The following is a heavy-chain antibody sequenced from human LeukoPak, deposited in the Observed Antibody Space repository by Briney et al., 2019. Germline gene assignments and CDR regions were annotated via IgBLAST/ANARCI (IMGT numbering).Heavy chain of an antibody. CDR3: AKSHARYYYYMDV. Sequence: GGSLRLSCAASGFTFSSYAMSWVRQAPGKGLEWVSAISGSGGSTYYADSVKGRFTISRDNSKNTLYLQMNSLRAEDTAVYYCAKSHARYYYYMDVWGKRTTVTVSS. D-gene: IGHD3-16*01. J-gene: IGHJ6*03. V-gene: IGHV3-23*01. CDR1: GFTFSSYA. CDR2: ISGSGGST.